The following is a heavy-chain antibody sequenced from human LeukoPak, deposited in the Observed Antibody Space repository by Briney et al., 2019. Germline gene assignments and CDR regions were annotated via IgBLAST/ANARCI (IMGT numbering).Heavy chain of an antibody. CDR2: IYSDNT. CDR1: GFTVSSNS. CDR3: ARERNFYYMDV. V-gene: IGHV3-53*01. J-gene: IGHJ6*03. Sequence: GGSLRLSCTVSGFTVSSNSMSWVRQAPGKGLEWVSFIYSDNTHYSDSVKGRFTISRDNSKNTLYLQMNSLRAEDTAVYYCARERNFYYMDVWGKGTTVTVSS. D-gene: IGHD3-3*01.